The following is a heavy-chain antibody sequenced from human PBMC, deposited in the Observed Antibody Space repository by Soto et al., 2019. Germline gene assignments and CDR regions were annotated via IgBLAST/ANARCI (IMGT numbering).Heavy chain of an antibody. J-gene: IGHJ6*02. CDR3: ARGGLLWFGELPPGGRGDYYYGLDV. CDR1: GGTFSSYA. D-gene: IGHD3-10*01. V-gene: IGHV1-69*06. CDR2: IIPIFGTA. Sequence: ASVKVSCKASGGTFSSYAISWVRQAPGQGLEWMGGIIPIFGTANYAQKFQGRVTITADKSTSTAYMELSSLRSEDTAVYYCARGGLLWFGELPPGGRGDYYYGLDVWGQGTTVTVSS.